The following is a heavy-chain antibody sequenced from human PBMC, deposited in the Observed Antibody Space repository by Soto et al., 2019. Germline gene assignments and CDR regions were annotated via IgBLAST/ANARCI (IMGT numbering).Heavy chain of an antibody. Sequence: GASVKVSCKASGYTFTSYAMHWVRQAPGQRPEWMGWINAGNGNTKYSQTFQGRVTFTSDTSASTAYMELSSLTSEDSAVYYCARNGVVAVGFDYWGQGTLVTVSS. CDR2: INAGNGNT. CDR1: GYTFTSYA. J-gene: IGHJ4*02. V-gene: IGHV1-3*01. D-gene: IGHD2-15*01. CDR3: ARNGVVAVGFDY.